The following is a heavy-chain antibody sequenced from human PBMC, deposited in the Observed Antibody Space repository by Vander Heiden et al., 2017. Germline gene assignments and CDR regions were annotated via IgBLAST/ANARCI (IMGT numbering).Heavy chain of an antibody. Sequence: QVQLVQSGAEVKKPGASVKVSCQASGYTFTSYYLQWVRQAPGQGLGWMGTINPSGGTTRYAQKFQGRVTMTRDTSTSTVYMDLSSLRSEDTAVYYCARDTVLSGHLTFDFWGQGSLVTVSS. D-gene: IGHD4-4*01. CDR3: ARDTVLSGHLTFDF. CDR2: INPSGGTT. V-gene: IGHV1-46*01. CDR1: GYTFTSYY. J-gene: IGHJ4*02.